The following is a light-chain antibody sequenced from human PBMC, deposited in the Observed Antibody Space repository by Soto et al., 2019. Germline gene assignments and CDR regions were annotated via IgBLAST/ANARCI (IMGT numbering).Light chain of an antibody. CDR3: SSYTTNNAHV. J-gene: IGLJ2*01. CDR2: EIF. Sequence: QSALAQPASVSASPGLSISISCTGTTNDIGAFDYVSWYQQHPGKAPKLIIYEIFNRPSGVSHRFSGSKSGNSASLTISGLQAEDEADYYCSSYTTNNAHVFGGGTKVTVL. CDR1: TNDIGAFDY. V-gene: IGLV2-14*01.